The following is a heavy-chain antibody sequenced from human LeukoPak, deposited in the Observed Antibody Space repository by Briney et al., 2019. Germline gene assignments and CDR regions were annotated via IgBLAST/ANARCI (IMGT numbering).Heavy chain of an antibody. J-gene: IGHJ4*02. CDR2: ISYDGSNR. V-gene: IGHV3-30-3*01. D-gene: IGHD3-10*01. CDR1: GFTFSSYA. CDR3: ARDQLLWFGEFTKFDY. Sequence: GGSLRLSCAASGFTFSSYAMHWVRQAPGKGLEWVAVISYDGSNRYYADSVKGRFTISRDNSKNTLYLQMNSLRAEDTAVYYCARDQLLWFGEFTKFDYWGQGTLVTVSS.